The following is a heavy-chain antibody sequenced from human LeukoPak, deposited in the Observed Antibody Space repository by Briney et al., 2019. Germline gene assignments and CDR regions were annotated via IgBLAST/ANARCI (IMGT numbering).Heavy chain of an antibody. CDR3: ARDLEVEWLLGRSATTGYYGMDV. V-gene: IGHV3-30*04. CDR1: GFTFSSYA. D-gene: IGHD3-3*01. Sequence: GGSLRLSCAASGFTFSSYAMHWVRQAPGKGLEWVAVISYDGSNKYYADSVKGRFTISRDNSKNTLYLQMNSLRAEDTAVYYCARDLEVEWLLGRSATTGYYGMDVWGQGTTVTVSS. CDR2: ISYDGSNK. J-gene: IGHJ6*02.